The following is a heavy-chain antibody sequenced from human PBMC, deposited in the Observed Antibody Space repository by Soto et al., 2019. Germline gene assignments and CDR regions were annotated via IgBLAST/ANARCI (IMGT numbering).Heavy chain of an antibody. CDR1: GGSISSYY. J-gene: IGHJ6*03. D-gene: IGHD6-6*01. Sequence: QVQLQESGPGLVKPSETLSLTCTVSGGSISSYYWSWIRQPPGKGLEWIGHIYYSGSTNYNPSLKSRVTISVDTSKNQFSLKLSSVTAADTAVYHCARGEYSSSSYYYYYYMDVWGKGTTVTVSS. CDR2: IYYSGST. V-gene: IGHV4-59*01. CDR3: ARGEYSSSSYYYYYYMDV.